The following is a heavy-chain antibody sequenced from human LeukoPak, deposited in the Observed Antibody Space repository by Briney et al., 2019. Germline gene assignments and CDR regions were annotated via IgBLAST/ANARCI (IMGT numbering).Heavy chain of an antibody. Sequence: GRSLRLSCTVSGFTFDDYAMHWARHTPGKGLEWVAGITWNRDNIGYGDSVKGRFTISKDNSKNTLYLQMNSLRAEDTAVYYCTRDPGNYDSGSSYFDYWGQGTLVTVSS. D-gene: IGHD3-10*01. CDR3: TRDPGNYDSGSSYFDY. CDR2: ITWNRDNI. V-gene: IGHV3-9*01. CDR1: GFTFDDYA. J-gene: IGHJ4*02.